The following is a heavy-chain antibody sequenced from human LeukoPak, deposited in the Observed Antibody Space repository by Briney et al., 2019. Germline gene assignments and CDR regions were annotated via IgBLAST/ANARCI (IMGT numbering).Heavy chain of an antibody. V-gene: IGHV3-33*01. CDR2: IWYDGSNK. Sequence: PGGSLRLSCAASGFTFSSYGMHWVRQAPGKGLEWVAVIWYDGSNKYYADSVKGRFTISRDNSKNTLYLQMNSLRAEDTAVYYCARAFRIVVGWFDPWGQGTLVTVSS. J-gene: IGHJ5*02. CDR1: GFTFSSYG. CDR3: ARAFRIVVGWFDP. D-gene: IGHD2-21*01.